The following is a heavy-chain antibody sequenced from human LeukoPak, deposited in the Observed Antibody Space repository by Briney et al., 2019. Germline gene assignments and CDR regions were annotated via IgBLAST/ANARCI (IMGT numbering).Heavy chain of an antibody. CDR1: GYTFTGYY. V-gene: IGHV1-2*04. D-gene: IGHD6-13*01. CDR2: INPNSGGT. Sequence: ASVKVSCKASGYTFTGYYMHWVRQAPGQGLEWMGWINPNSGGTNYAQKFQGWVTMTRDTSTSTVYMELSSLRSDDTAVYYCARGIAAAGKRPQYFQHWGQGTLVTVSS. CDR3: ARGIAAAGKRPQYFQH. J-gene: IGHJ1*01.